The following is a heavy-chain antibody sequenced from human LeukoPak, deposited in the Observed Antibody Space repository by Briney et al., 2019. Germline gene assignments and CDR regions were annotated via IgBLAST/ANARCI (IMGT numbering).Heavy chain of an antibody. CDR3: ATGVVPAAIPGVVWADY. D-gene: IGHD2-2*02. CDR2: ISSSSSYI. J-gene: IGHJ4*02. CDR1: GFTFSSYN. Sequence: GGSLRLSCAASGFTFSSYNMNWVRQAPGKGLEWVSSISSSSSYIYYADSVKGRFTISRDNAKNSLYLQMNSLRAEDTAVYYCATGVVPAAIPGVVWADYWGQGTLVTVSS. V-gene: IGHV3-21*01.